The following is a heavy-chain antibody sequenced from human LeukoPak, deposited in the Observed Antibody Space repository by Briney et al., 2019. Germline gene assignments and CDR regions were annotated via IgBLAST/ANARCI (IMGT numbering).Heavy chain of an antibody. CDR3: AKGGLRFRIAAAVDY. D-gene: IGHD6-13*01. CDR2: ISWDGGST. CDR1: GFTFDDFA. Sequence: GGSLRLSCAASGFTFDDFAMHWVRQLPGKGLEWVSHISWDGGSTYYVDSVKGRFTISRDNSKNSLYLQMNSLRTEDTALYYCAKGGLRFRIAAAVDYWGQGTLVTVSS. J-gene: IGHJ4*02. V-gene: IGHV3-43D*03.